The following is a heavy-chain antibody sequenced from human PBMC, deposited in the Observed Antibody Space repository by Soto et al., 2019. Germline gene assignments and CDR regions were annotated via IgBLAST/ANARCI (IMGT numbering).Heavy chain of an antibody. CDR2: INPSGGST. Sequence: QVQLVQSGAEVKKPGASVKVSCKASGYTFTSYYMHWVRQAPGQGLEWMGIINPSGGSTSYAQKSQGRVXXTXDXXTSAAYMELSSLRSEDTAGYYCARDGRGWPDAFDLWGQGTMVTVSS. J-gene: IGHJ3*01. D-gene: IGHD6-19*01. CDR3: ARDGRGWPDAFDL. CDR1: GYTFTSYY. V-gene: IGHV1-46*01.